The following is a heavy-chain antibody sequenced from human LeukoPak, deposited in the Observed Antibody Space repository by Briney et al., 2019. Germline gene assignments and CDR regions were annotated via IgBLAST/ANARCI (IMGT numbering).Heavy chain of an antibody. CDR1: GGSISTYY. CDR2: IYYSGNT. Sequence: SETLSLTCTVSGGSISTYYWSWIRQPPGKGLEWIGHIYYSGNTRYNPSLKSRVTISVDTSKNQFSLKVSSVTAADTAVYYCARVQGQQLVEWFHPWGQGTLVTVSS. V-gene: IGHV4-59*01. CDR3: ARVQGQQLVEWFHP. D-gene: IGHD6-13*01. J-gene: IGHJ5*02.